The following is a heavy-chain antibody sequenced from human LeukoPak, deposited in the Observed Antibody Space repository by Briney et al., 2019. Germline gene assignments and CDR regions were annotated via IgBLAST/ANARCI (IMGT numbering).Heavy chain of an antibody. D-gene: IGHD3-3*01. CDR2: ISYDGSNK. J-gene: IGHJ3*02. CDR3: AKPYYDFWSGLHALDI. Sequence: GGSLRLSCAASGFTFSSYTMHWVRQAPGKGLEWVAVISYDGSNKYYADSVKGRFTISRDNSKNTLYLQMNSLRAEDTAVYYCAKPYYDFWSGLHALDIWGQGTMVTVSS. V-gene: IGHV3-30*18. CDR1: GFTFSSYT.